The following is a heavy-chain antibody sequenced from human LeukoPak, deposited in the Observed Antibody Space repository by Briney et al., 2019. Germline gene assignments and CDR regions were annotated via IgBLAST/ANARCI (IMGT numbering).Heavy chain of an antibody. CDR2: IYYSGST. J-gene: IGHJ6*02. D-gene: IGHD5-18*01. CDR1: GGSISSYY. Sequence: SETLTLTCTVSGGSISSYYWSWIRQPPGKGLEWIGYIYYSGSTNYNPPLKSRVTISVDTSKNQFSLKLSSVTAADTAVYYCARNVDTATYYYGMDVWGQGTTVTVSS. V-gene: IGHV4-59*01. CDR3: ARNVDTATYYYGMDV.